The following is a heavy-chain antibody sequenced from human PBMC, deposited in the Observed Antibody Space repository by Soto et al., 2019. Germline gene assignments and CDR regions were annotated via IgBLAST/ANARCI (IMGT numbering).Heavy chain of an antibody. J-gene: IGHJ6*02. Sequence: ASVKVSCKASGYTFTGYYMHWVRQAPGQGLEWMGWINPNSGGTNYAQKFQGRVTMTRDTSISAAYMELSRLRSDDTAVYYCARTYYYGSGSYLYGMDVWGQGTTVTVSS. D-gene: IGHD3-10*01. V-gene: IGHV1-2*02. CDR3: ARTYYYGSGSYLYGMDV. CDR1: GYTFTGYY. CDR2: INPNSGGT.